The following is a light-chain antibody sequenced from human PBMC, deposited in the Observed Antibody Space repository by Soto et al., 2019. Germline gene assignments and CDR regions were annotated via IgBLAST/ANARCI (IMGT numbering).Light chain of an antibody. CDR3: CSYAGSYSLV. CDR2: DVG. V-gene: IGLV2-11*01. Sequence: QSLLTQPRSVSGSPGQSVTLSCTGTSNDVGGYNYVSWYQQYPGKAPTLMIYDVGKRPSGVPDRFSGSKSGNTASLIISGLQAEDEADYYCCSYAGSYSLVFGGGTKLTVL. CDR1: SNDVGGYNY. J-gene: IGLJ2*01.